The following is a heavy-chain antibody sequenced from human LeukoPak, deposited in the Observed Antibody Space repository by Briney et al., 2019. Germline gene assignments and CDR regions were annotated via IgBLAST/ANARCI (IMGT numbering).Heavy chain of an antibody. CDR3: ARDVQWELLVGWFDP. D-gene: IGHD1-26*01. Sequence: GGSLRLSCAASGFTFSSYAMHWVRQAPGKGLEWVAVISYDGSNKYYADSVKGRFTISRDNSKNTLYLQMNSLRAEDTAVYYCARDVQWELLVGWFDPWGQGTLVTVSS. J-gene: IGHJ5*02. CDR1: GFTFSSYA. CDR2: ISYDGSNK. V-gene: IGHV3-30*04.